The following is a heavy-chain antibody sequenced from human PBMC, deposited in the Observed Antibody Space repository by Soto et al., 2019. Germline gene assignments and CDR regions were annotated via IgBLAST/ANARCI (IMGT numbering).Heavy chain of an antibody. V-gene: IGHV1-46*01. J-gene: IGHJ4*02. CDR1: ADTFTSYY. CDR2: INPNGGST. D-gene: IGHD1-1*01. CDR3: AREARESTTAGLFAF. Sequence: ASVKVSCKAPADTFTSYYIHWVRQAPGHGLERMGIINPNGGSTRFAQTFQGRITMTTDTSTSTVYMELSSLRSEDTAIYYCAREARESTTAGLFAFWGQGTPVTVSS.